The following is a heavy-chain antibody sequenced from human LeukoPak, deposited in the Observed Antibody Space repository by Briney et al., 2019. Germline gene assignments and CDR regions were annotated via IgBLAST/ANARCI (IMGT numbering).Heavy chain of an antibody. V-gene: IGHV1-69*02. J-gene: IGHJ4*02. CDR1: GGTFSSYT. CDR2: IIPILGIA. CDR3: ARGDYVWGSYQTALDY. Sequence: ASVKVSCKASGGTFSSYTISWVRQAPGQGVEWMGRIIPILGIANYAQKLQGRVTITADKSTSTAYMELSSLRSEDMAVYYCARGDYVWGSYQTALDYWGQGTLVTVSA. D-gene: IGHD3-16*02.